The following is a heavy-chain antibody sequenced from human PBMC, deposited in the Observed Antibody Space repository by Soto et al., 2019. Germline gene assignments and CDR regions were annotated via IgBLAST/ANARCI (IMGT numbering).Heavy chain of an antibody. Sequence: SETLSLTCTVSGGSISSSSYYWGWIRQPPGKGLEWIGSIYYSGSTYYNPSLKSRVTISVDTSKNKFSLTLSSVTAADTAVYYCARDPTTYGSGSYYLPNYYYYGMDVWGQGTTVTVSS. CDR2: IYYSGST. J-gene: IGHJ6*02. D-gene: IGHD3-10*01. CDR1: GGSISSSSYY. CDR3: ARDPTTYGSGSYYLPNYYYYGMDV. V-gene: IGHV4-39*07.